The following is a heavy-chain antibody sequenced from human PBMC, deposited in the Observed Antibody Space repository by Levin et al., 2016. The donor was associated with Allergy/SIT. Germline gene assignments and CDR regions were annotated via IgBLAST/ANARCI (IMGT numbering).Heavy chain of an antibody. J-gene: IGHJ5*02. Sequence: WIRQPPGKGLEWIGSIYYGGSTYYNPSLESRVTISVDTSKNQFSLQLHSVTAADTAVYFCAGFGGTYSWFDPWGQGTLVTVSS. D-gene: IGHD3-10*01. CDR2: IYYGGST. V-gene: IGHV4-39*01. CDR3: AGFGGTYSWFDP.